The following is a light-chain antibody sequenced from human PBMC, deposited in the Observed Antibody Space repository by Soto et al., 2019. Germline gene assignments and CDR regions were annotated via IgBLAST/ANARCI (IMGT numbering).Light chain of an antibody. Sequence: EGVTTQSPATLSVSPGERATVSCRASQSVGDDLAWYQQKPGQAPRLLIYRTSTRSYGTPVRFSGSGSGTEFTLTISSLQSEDVAVYYCQEYNGRSSFGQGTKVEMK. J-gene: IGKJ1*01. CDR1: QSVGDD. CDR3: QEYNGRSS. V-gene: IGKV3-15*01. CDR2: RTS.